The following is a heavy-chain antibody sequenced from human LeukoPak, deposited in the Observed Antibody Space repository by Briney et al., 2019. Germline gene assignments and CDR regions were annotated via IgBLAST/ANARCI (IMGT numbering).Heavy chain of an antibody. D-gene: IGHD3-10*01. Sequence: PGGSLRLSCAASGFTFSSYAMHWVRQAPGKGLEWVAVISYDGSNKYYADSVKGRFTISRDNSKNTLYLQMNSLRAEDTAVYYCARDRWFGELYGAFDIWGQGTMVTVSS. J-gene: IGHJ3*02. CDR2: ISYDGSNK. CDR1: GFTFSSYA. CDR3: ARDRWFGELYGAFDI. V-gene: IGHV3-30*04.